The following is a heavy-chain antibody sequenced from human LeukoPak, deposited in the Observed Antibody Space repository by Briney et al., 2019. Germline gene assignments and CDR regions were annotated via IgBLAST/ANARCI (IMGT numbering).Heavy chain of an antibody. D-gene: IGHD3-9*01. Sequence: PGGSLRLSCAASGFTFSSYSMNWVRQAPGKGLEWVSSISSSSSYIYYADSVKGRFTISRDNAKNSLYLQMNSLRAEDTAIYYCARALAQGGSFDLYYFDSWGQGSLVTVSS. CDR3: ARALAQGGSFDLYYFDS. V-gene: IGHV3-21*04. J-gene: IGHJ4*02. CDR1: GFTFSSYS. CDR2: ISSSSSYI.